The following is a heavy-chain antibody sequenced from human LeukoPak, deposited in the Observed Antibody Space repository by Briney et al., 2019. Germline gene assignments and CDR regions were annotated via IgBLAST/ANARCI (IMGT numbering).Heavy chain of an antibody. CDR1: GFTFSSYS. V-gene: IGHV3-21*04. CDR2: ISGSSSYI. J-gene: IGHJ4*02. Sequence: GGSLRLSCAASGFTFSSYSMNWVRQAPGKGLEWVSSISGSSSYIYYGDSVKGRCTISRDNAKKSLYLQMNSLRAEDTALYYCAKDMAAYYYASGNIDYWGQGTLVTVSS. CDR3: AKDMAAYYYASGNIDY. D-gene: IGHD3-10*01.